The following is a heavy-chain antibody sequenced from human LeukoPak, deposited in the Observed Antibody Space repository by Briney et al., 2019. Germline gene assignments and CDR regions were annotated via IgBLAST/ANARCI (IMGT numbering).Heavy chain of an antibody. J-gene: IGHJ1*01. D-gene: IGHD4-17*01. CDR2: ISGSGGST. V-gene: IGHV3-23*01. CDR1: GFTFSSYA. CDR3: AKVLDYGDYFNVGYFQH. Sequence: GGSLRLSCAASGFTFSSYAMSWVLQAPGKGLEWVSAISGSGGSTYYADSVKGRFTISRDNSKNTLYLQMNSLRAEDTAVYYCAKVLDYGDYFNVGYFQHWGQGTLVTVSS.